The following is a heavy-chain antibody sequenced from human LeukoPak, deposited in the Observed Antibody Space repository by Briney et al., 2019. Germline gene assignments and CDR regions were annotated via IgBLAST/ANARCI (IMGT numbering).Heavy chain of an antibody. D-gene: IGHD6-13*01. CDR2: ISGYNGNT. CDR1: GYTFATYG. Sequence: ASVKVSCKASGYTFATYGISWLRQAPEQGLEWMGWISGYNGNTNYVQKLQGRVTMTTDTSTSTAYMELRSLRSDDTAVYYCARVTAAIYGFDFWGQGTLVTVSS. V-gene: IGHV1-18*01. J-gene: IGHJ4*02. CDR3: ARVTAAIYGFDF.